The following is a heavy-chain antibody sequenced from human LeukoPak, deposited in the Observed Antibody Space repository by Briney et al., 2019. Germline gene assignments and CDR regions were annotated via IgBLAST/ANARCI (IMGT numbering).Heavy chain of an antibody. Sequence: SVKVSCKASGGTFSSYAISWVRLAPGQGLEWMGRIIPILGIANYAQKLQGRVTITADKSTSTAYMELSSLRSEDTAVYYCARGGGNSDFDYWGQGTLVTVSS. CDR2: IIPILGIA. J-gene: IGHJ4*02. D-gene: IGHD4-23*01. V-gene: IGHV1-69*04. CDR3: ARGGGNSDFDY. CDR1: GGTFSSYA.